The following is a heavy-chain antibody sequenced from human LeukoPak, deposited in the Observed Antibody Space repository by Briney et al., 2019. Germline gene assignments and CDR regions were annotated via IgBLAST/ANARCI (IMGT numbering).Heavy chain of an antibody. V-gene: IGHV3-13*01. CDR2: IGTAGDT. D-gene: IGHD3-16*01. J-gene: IGHJ4*02. Sequence: PGGSLRLSCAASGFTFSSYDMHWVRQATGKGLEWVSAIGTAGDTYYPGSVKGRFTISRENAKNSLYLQMNSLRAGDTAVYYCARSRWRGRYYFDYWGQGTLVTVSS. CDR3: ARSRWRGRYYFDY. CDR1: GFTFSSYD.